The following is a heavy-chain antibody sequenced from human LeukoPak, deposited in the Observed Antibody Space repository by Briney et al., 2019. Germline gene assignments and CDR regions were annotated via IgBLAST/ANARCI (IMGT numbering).Heavy chain of an antibody. V-gene: IGHV4-39*07. CDR2: IYYSGST. J-gene: IGHJ3*02. CDR1: GGSISSSSYY. D-gene: IGHD2-2*01. Sequence: TSETLSLTCTVSGGSISSSSYYWGWIRQPPGKGLEWIGSIYYSGSTYYNPSLKSRVTISVDTSKNQFSLKLSSVTAADTAVYYCARDLDQLLSCAFDIWGQGTMVTVSS. CDR3: ARDLDQLLSCAFDI.